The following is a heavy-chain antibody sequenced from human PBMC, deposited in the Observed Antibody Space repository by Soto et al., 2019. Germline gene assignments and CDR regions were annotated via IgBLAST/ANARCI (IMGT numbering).Heavy chain of an antibody. Sequence: QITLKESGPTLVNPTQTLTLTCTFSGFSLSTSGVGVGWIRQPPGKALEWLALIYWDDDKRYSPSLKSRLTITQDTSNNQVVLTMTNMDPVDTATYYCAHSGYYTNGVCSLFDYWGQVTLVSVSS. D-gene: IGHD2-8*01. V-gene: IGHV2-5*02. J-gene: IGHJ4*02. CDR2: IYWDDDK. CDR3: AHSGYYTNGVCSLFDY. CDR1: GFSLSTSGVG.